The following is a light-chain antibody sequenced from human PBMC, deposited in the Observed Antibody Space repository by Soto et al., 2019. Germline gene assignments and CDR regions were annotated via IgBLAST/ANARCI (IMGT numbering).Light chain of an antibody. CDR1: QSVSDY. V-gene: IGKV3-20*01. CDR2: DVS. CDR3: QQYGSSQT. Sequence: IVLTQSPSIMALSPGESASLSCRASQSVSDYLAWYQQKPGQAPRLFIYDVSKRATGIPARLSGSGSGTDFTLTISRLEPEDFAVYYCQQYGSSQTFGQGTKVDIK. J-gene: IGKJ1*01.